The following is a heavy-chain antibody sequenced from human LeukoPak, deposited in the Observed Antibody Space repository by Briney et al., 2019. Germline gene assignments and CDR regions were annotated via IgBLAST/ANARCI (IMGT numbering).Heavy chain of an antibody. CDR2: INHSGST. CDR1: GGSFSGYY. D-gene: IGHD4-17*01. V-gene: IGHV4-34*01. Sequence: SETLSLTCAVYGGSFSGYYWSWIRQPPGKGLEWIGEINHSGSTNYNPSLKSRVTTSVDTSKSQFSLRLTSVTAADTAVYYCARGSSATVTTRREYNWFDPWGQGTLVTVSS. CDR3: ARGSSATVTTRREYNWFDP. J-gene: IGHJ5*02.